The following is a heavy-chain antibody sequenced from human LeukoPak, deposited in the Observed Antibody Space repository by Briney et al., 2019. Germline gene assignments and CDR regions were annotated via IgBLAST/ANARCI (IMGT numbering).Heavy chain of an antibody. CDR2: IYYNGRT. V-gene: IGHV4-59*01. Sequence: SETLSLNCTVSVGSINNYYWSWIRQPPGKGLEWIGYIYYNGRTNYNPSLKSRVTISIDTSSNQFSLILGSVTAADTAVYYCARGEVVATYYMDVWGKGTTVTVSS. CDR3: ARGEVVATYYMDV. J-gene: IGHJ6*03. CDR1: VGSINNYY. D-gene: IGHD6-6*01.